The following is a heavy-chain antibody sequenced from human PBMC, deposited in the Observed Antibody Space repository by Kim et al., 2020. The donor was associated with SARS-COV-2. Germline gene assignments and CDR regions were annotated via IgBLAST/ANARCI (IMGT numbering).Heavy chain of an antibody. D-gene: IGHD2-8*02. V-gene: IGHV3-74*01. CDR3: TRDLVS. J-gene: IGHJ5*02. Sequence: SDGSTTTYADSVKGRFTNSRDNAKNTLYLQMNSLRAEDTAVYYCTRDLVSWGQGILVTVSS. CDR2: SDGSTT.